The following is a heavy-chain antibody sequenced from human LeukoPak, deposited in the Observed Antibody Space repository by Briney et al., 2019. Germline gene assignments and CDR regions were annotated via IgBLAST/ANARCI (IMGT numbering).Heavy chain of an antibody. CDR2: IKQDGSEK. D-gene: IGHD3-10*01. CDR3: AREFITMVRGVIMSAFDY. Sequence: PGGSLRLSCAASGFTFSSYWMSWVRQAPGKGLEWVANIKQDGSEKYYVDSVKGRFTISRDNAKNSLYLQMNSLRAEDTAVYYCAREFITMVRGVIMSAFDYWAQGTLVTVSS. V-gene: IGHV3-7*01. J-gene: IGHJ4*02. CDR1: GFTFSSYW.